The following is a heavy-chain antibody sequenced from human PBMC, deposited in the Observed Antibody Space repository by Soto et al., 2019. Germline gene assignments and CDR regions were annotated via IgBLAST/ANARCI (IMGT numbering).Heavy chain of an antibody. Sequence: SDTLSLTCPVSGGSISSYYWSLIRPPPGKGLEWIGYIYYSGSTNYNPSLKSRVTISVDTSKNQFSLKLSSVTAADTAVYYCARVSEGYYYDSSGYLDYWGQGTLVTVSS. V-gene: IGHV4-59*01. CDR3: ARVSEGYYYDSSGYLDY. J-gene: IGHJ4*02. CDR1: GGSISSYY. CDR2: IYYSGST. D-gene: IGHD3-22*01.